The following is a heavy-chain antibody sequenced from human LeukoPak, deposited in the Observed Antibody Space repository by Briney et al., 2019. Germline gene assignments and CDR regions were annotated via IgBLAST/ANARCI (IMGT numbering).Heavy chain of an antibody. CDR2: ISGSGGST. CDR1: GFTFSSYA. D-gene: IGHD3-10*01. CDR3: AKSPLLWFGELLLYFDY. J-gene: IGHJ4*02. Sequence: GGFLRLSCAASGFTFSSYAMSWVRQAPGKGLEWVSAISGSGGSTYYADSVKGRFTISRDNSKNTLYLQMNSLRAEDTAVYYCAKSPLLWFGELLLYFDYWGQGTLVTVSS. V-gene: IGHV3-23*01.